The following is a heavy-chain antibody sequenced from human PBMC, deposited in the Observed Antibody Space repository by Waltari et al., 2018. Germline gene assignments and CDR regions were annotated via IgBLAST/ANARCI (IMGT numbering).Heavy chain of an antibody. CDR3: AKDEQGVTISAVATDLLH. CDR1: GGTFRSDA. V-gene: IGHV1-69*04. CDR2: IIPLLDIP. D-gene: IGHD3-3*01. Sequence: QVQLVQSGAEVKKPGSSVKVSCKASGGTFRSDAINWVRQAPGQGLEWVGGIIPLLDIPTYARKFLGRVTITADESTSTAYMELSSLTSEDTALYYCAKDEQGVTISAVATDLLHWGQGTLVSVSS. J-gene: IGHJ4*02.